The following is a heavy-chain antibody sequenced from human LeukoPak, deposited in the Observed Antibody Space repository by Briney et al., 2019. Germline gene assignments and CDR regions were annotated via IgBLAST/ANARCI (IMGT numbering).Heavy chain of an antibody. Sequence: ASVKVSCKASGYTFTGYYMHWVRQAPGQGLEWMGWINPNSGGTNYAQKFQGRVTQTRDTSTNTVYMEVSRLTSDDTAVYYCARGRYGSSPRRYFDYWGQGTRVTVSS. CDR2: INPNSGGT. D-gene: IGHD6-13*01. V-gene: IGHV1-2*02. CDR3: ARGRYGSSPRRYFDY. CDR1: GYTFTGYY. J-gene: IGHJ4*02.